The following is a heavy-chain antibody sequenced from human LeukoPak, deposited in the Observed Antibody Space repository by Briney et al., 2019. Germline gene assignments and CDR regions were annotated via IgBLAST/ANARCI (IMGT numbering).Heavy chain of an antibody. V-gene: IGHV3-66*01. J-gene: IGHJ4*02. Sequence: GGALRLSFAASGFSNSKTYIHLVRQAPGKGPEWVSVTYVGGNTDSADFVKDRFTISTDDSKNTLYLHMNNLKAEDTAVYYCARDLNVWGQGTLVTVSS. CDR1: GFSNSKTY. CDR3: ARDLNV. CDR2: TYVGGNT.